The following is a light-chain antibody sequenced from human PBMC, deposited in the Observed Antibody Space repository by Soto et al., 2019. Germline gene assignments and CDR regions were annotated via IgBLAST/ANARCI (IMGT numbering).Light chain of an antibody. CDR1: SSDIGAGYD. CDR3: QSYDSSEWV. Sequence: QSVLTHSPSVSGAPGQRVTISCTGSSSDIGAGYDVHWYQQLPGTAPKLLIYGNSNRPSGVPDRFSASKSGTSASLAITGLQAEDEAGYYCQSYDSSEWVFGGVTKLTVL. V-gene: IGLV1-40*01. CDR2: GNS. J-gene: IGLJ3*02.